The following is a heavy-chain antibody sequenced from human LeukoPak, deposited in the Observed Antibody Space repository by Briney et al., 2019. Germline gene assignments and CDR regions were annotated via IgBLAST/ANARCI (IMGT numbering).Heavy chain of an antibody. J-gene: IGHJ4*02. V-gene: IGHV4-30-2*01. CDR2: IYHSGST. Sequence: SETLSLTCAVSGGSINSGGYSWSWIRQPPGKGLEWIGYIYHSGSTYYNPSLKSRVTISVDRSKNQFSLKLSSVTAADTAVYYCARADGSGSYYKAFDYWGQGTLVTVSS. CDR3: ARADGSGSYYKAFDY. D-gene: IGHD3-10*01. CDR1: GGSINSGGYS.